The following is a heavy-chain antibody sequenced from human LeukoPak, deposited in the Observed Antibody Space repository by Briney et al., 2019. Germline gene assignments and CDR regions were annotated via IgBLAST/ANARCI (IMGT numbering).Heavy chain of an antibody. CDR1: GGSISSYY. D-gene: IGHD3-22*01. V-gene: IGHV4-4*07. Sequence: PSETLSLTCTVSGGSISSYYWSWIRQPAGKGLEWIGRIFTIGSTNYNPSLKSRVTMSVDTSKNQFSLKLSSVTAADTAVYYCARERPTGYYYDSSGYYVDAFDIWGQGTMVTVSS. CDR3: ARERPTGYYYDSSGYYVDAFDI. J-gene: IGHJ3*02. CDR2: IFTIGST.